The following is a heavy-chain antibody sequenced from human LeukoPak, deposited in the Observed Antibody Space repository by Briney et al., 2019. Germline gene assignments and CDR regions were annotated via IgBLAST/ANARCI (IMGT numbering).Heavy chain of an antibody. V-gene: IGHV4-39*01. Sequence: PSETLSLTCTVSGGSIRSSTYDWAWIRQPPGKWLEWTGTIHHSGDTYYNPSLKSRVTISVDTSKNQFSLNLSSVTAADTAVYYCARLGGYYDPPDYWGQGTLVTVSS. J-gene: IGHJ4*02. CDR3: ARLGGYYDPPDY. CDR2: IHHSGDT. CDR1: GGSIRSSTYD. D-gene: IGHD3-22*01.